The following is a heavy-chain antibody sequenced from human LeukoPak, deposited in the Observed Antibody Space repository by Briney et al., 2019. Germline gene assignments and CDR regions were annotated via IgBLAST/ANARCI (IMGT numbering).Heavy chain of an antibody. J-gene: IGHJ4*02. CDR1: GFHFDDYA. CDR3: AKDIGHGYSYGYVFDY. CDR2: NRWNSGSI. D-gene: IGHD5-18*01. Sequence: SLELSCAASGFHFDDYAMDWGRPAPGKGLGGGSGNRWNSGSIGYADSVKGRFTISRDNAKNSLYLQMNSLRAEDTALYYCAKDIGHGYSYGYVFDYWGQGTLVTVSS. V-gene: IGHV3-9*01.